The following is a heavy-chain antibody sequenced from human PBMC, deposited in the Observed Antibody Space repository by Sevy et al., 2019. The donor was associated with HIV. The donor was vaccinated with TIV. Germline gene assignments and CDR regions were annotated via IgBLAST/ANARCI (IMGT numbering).Heavy chain of an antibody. J-gene: IGHJ4*02. CDR3: GRGGRYPYY. CDR1: GFTFSDYW. V-gene: IGHV3-7*01. CDR2: IKPDGRKK. D-gene: IGHD1-26*01. Sequence: GGSLRLSCPASGFTFSDYWMSWVRQAPGKGLEWVAHIKPDGRKKYYVDSVKGRFTISRDNAKNSLYLQMNSLRVEDTAVYYCGRGGRYPYYCGQGALVTVSS.